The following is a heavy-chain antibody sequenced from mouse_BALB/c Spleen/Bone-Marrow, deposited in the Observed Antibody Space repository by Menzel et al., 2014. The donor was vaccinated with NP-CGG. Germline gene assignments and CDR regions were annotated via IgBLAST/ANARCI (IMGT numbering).Heavy chain of an antibody. CDR3: GRGRGYYFDY. Sequence: QVQLQQSGAELVRPGSSVKISCKASGYAFSDYWMNWVKQRPGQGLEWIGKIYPGDGDTNYNEKFKGKATLTADKSSSTAYMQLSSLTSEDSAVYYCGRGRGYYFDYWGQGTTLTVSS. CDR1: GYAFSDYW. CDR2: IYPGDGDT. V-gene: IGHV1-80*01. J-gene: IGHJ2*01.